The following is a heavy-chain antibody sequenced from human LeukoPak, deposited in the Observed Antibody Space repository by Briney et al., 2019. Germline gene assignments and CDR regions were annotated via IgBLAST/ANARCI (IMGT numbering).Heavy chain of an antibody. CDR3: AKDLNWFDP. V-gene: IGHV3-23*01. J-gene: IGHJ5*02. CDR2: ISGSGGST. Sequence: VVSLRLSCAASGFTFSSYWMSWVRQAPGKGLEWVSAISGSGGSTYYADSVKGRFTISRDNSKNTLYLQTNSLRAEDTAVYYCAKDLNWFDPWGQGTLVIVSS. CDR1: GFTFSSYW.